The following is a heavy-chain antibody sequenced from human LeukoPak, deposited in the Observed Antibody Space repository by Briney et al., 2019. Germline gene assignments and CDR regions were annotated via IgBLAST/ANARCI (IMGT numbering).Heavy chain of an antibody. J-gene: IGHJ4*02. CDR2: IYHSGST. D-gene: IGHD1-26*01. CDR1: GGSISSGGYY. CDR3: ARDSGSYLGGAGY. V-gene: IGHV4-30-2*01. Sequence: SETLSLTCTVSGGSISSGGYYWSWIRQPPGKGLEWIGYIYHSGSTYYNPSLKSRVTISVDRSKNQFSLKLSSVTAADTAVYYCARDSGSYLGGAGYWGQGTLVTVSS.